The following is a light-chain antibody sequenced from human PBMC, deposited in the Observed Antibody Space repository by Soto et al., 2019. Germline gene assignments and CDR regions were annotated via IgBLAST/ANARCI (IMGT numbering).Light chain of an antibody. CDR1: QSVSTY. Sequence: EIVMTQSPATLSVSPGERATLSCRASQSVSTYLAWYQQKPGQAPRLLIYGASNRATGIPARISGSGSGTEFTLTISSLQSEDFAVYYCQKYNNWPLTFGGGTKVEIK. V-gene: IGKV3-15*01. J-gene: IGKJ4*01. CDR2: GAS. CDR3: QKYNNWPLT.